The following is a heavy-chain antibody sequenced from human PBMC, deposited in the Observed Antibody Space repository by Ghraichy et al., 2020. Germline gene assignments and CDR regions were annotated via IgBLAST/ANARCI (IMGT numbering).Heavy chain of an antibody. V-gene: IGHV3-30-3*01. J-gene: IGHJ1*01. D-gene: IGHD3-22*01. CDR2: ISYDGSKK. Sequence: GGSLRLSCAASGFTFSTYTMHWVRQAPGKGLEWVAFISYDGSKKYYADSVKGRFTISRDNSNNTLYVQMNSLRAEDTAVYYCARDDYYDNTGPPGGFEDWGQGTLVTVSS. CDR3: ARDDYYDNTGPPGGFED. CDR1: GFTFSTYT.